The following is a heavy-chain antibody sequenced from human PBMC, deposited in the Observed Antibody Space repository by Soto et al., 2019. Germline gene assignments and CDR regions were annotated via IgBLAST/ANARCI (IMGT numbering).Heavy chain of an antibody. CDR3: ARVKDYGDSDYYYYGMDV. V-gene: IGHV3-11*01. CDR2: ISSSGSTI. J-gene: IGHJ6*02. D-gene: IGHD4-17*01. CDR1: GFTFSDYY. Sequence: GGSLRLSCAASGFTFSDYYMSWIRQAPGKGLEWVSYISSSGSTIYYADSVKGRFTISRDNAKNSLYLQMNSLRAEDTAVYYCARVKDYGDSDYYYYGMDVWGQGTTVTVSS.